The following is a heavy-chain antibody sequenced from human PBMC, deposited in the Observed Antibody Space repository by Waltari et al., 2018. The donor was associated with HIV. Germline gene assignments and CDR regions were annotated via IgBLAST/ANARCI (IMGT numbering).Heavy chain of an antibody. D-gene: IGHD2-2*01. Sequence: QVQLQESGPGLVKPSQTLSLICTVSGGSINSGSFYWTWIRQPAGKGLEWIGRIYTSGRTNYNPSLKSRVTISADTAKNQFSLRRASVTAAETAVYYCARDPPHGGSPNCYPRFDPWGQGTLVTVSS. CDR2: IYTSGRT. CDR1: GGSINSGSFY. CDR3: ARDPPHGGSPNCYPRFDP. J-gene: IGHJ5*02. V-gene: IGHV4-61*02.